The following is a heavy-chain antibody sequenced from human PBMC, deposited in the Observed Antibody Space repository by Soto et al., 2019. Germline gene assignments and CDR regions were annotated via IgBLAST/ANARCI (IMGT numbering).Heavy chain of an antibody. V-gene: IGHV3-23*01. CDR3: AKVAKSRVVIEYFDY. Sequence: GESLRLSCGTSAFTFATYGMGWVRQAPGRGLEWVSGISSSGGRTYYADSVKGRFTISRDNSKNTLFLQMNSLRAEDTAVYYCAKVAKSRVVIEYFDYWGQGSLVTVSS. CDR2: ISSSGGRT. CDR1: AFTFATYG. D-gene: IGHD3-3*01. J-gene: IGHJ4*02.